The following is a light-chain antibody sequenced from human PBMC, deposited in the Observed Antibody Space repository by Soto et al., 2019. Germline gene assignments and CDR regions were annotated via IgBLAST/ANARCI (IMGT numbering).Light chain of an antibody. Sequence: IQMSQDQSTLFASVGDRVRISGYLNWYQQKPVKAPELLIYAASYLGNGVPSRFSGSGSGTYFTLTISSLQPEDLATYYCQQSYTTPLTFGGGAKVDIK. CDR1: ISGY. CDR2: AAS. V-gene: IGKV1-39*01. CDR3: QQSYTTPLT. J-gene: IGKJ4*01.